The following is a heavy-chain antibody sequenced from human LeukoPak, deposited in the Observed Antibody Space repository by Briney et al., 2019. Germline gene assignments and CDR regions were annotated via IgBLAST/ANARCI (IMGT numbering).Heavy chain of an antibody. Sequence: SETLSLSCTVSGGSISSYYWSWIRQPSGKGLEWIGYVYYTGNSNHNPSLKSRVTMSVDTSKNQFSLKLSSVTAADTAVYYCARAVDYCRSASCYEGYYYYMDVWGKGTTVTVSS. V-gene: IGHV4-59*01. D-gene: IGHD2-2*01. CDR1: GGSISSYY. J-gene: IGHJ6*03. CDR3: ARAVDYCRSASCYEGYYYYMDV. CDR2: VYYTGNS.